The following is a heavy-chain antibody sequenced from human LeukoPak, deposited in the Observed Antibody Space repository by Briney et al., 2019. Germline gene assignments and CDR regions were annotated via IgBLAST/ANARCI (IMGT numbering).Heavy chain of an antibody. Sequence: GGSLRLSCAASGFTFSSYWMSWVRQAPGKGLEWVAAISGSGGSTYYANSVKGRFTISRDNSKNTLYLQMNSLRAEDTAVYYCAKDLTMIVDWGQGTLVTVSS. D-gene: IGHD3-22*01. J-gene: IGHJ1*01. CDR1: GFTFSSYW. CDR2: ISGSGGST. V-gene: IGHV3-23*01. CDR3: AKDLTMIVD.